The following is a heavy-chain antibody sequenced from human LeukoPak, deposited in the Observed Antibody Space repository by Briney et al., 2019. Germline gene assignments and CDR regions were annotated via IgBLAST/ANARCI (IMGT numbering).Heavy chain of an antibody. Sequence: GGSLRLSCAASGFTFSSYWMSWVRQAPGKGLEWVANIKQDGSEKYYVDSVKGRFTISRDNAKNSLYLQMNSLRAEDTAVYYCARDLASPTGSSYGGDWFDPWGQGTLVTVSS. CDR1: GFTFSSYW. D-gene: IGHD5-18*01. J-gene: IGHJ5*02. V-gene: IGHV3-7*01. CDR3: ARDLASPTGSSYGGDWFDP. CDR2: IKQDGSEK.